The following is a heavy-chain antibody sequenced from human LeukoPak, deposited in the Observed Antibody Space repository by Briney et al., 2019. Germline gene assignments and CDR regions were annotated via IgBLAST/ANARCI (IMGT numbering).Heavy chain of an antibody. CDR3: ARDTVGATRARAFDI. J-gene: IGHJ3*02. V-gene: IGHV4-31*02. CDR2: IYYSGST. CDR1: GFTFSSYA. Sequence: LRLSCAASGFTFSSYAMSWVRQHPGKGLEWIGYIYYSGSTYYNPSLKSRVTISVDTSKNQFSLKLSSVTAADTAVYYCARDTVGATRARAFDIWGQGTMVTVSS. D-gene: IGHD1-26*01.